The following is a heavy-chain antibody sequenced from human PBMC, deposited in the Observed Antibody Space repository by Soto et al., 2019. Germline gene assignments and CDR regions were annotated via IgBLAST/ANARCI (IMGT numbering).Heavy chain of an antibody. V-gene: IGHV3-23*01. J-gene: IGHJ4*02. Sequence: EVQLLESGGGLVQPGGSLRLSCAASRFTFNSYAMGWVRQDPGKGLEWVSLISGSGRDTYYADSVKGRFTISRDNSENTLYLQMNSLRAEDTAVYYCATQDFRGTTGTTWGQGTLVTVSS. CDR3: ATQDFRGTTGTT. CDR1: RFTFNSYA. CDR2: ISGSGRDT. D-gene: IGHD1-1*01.